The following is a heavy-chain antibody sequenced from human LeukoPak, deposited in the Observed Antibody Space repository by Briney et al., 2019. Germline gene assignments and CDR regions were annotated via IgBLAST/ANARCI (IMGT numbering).Heavy chain of an antibody. CDR2: IYYSWST. Sequence: SETLSLTCTVSGGSISSYYWSWIRQPPGKGLEWIGYIYYSWSTTYNPSLKSRVTISVDTSKNQFCLKLSSVTAADTAIYYCARRNGYTYGYYFDYWGQGTLVTV. D-gene: IGHD5-18*01. V-gene: IGHV4-59*08. CDR1: GGSISSYY. J-gene: IGHJ4*02. CDR3: ARRNGYTYGYYFDY.